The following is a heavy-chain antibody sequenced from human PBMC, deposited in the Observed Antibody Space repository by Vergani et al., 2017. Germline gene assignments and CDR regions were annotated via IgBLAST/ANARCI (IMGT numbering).Heavy chain of an antibody. Sequence: QVQLVQSGSEVRKPGASVKVSCQVSGYSLTELTIHWVRQAPGKGLEWMGGFDPEHGEVTFAHHIQVRVTMTEDRSTDTAYMELSSLRPQDTALYYFAIVTDYYDSSGYYLDYWGQGTLVTVSS. J-gene: IGHJ4*02. D-gene: IGHD3-22*01. V-gene: IGHV1-24*01. CDR1: GYSLTELT. CDR2: FDPEHGEV. CDR3: AIVTDYYDSSGYYLDY.